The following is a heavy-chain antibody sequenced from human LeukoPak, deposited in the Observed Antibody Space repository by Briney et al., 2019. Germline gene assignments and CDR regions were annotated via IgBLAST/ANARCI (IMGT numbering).Heavy chain of an antibody. V-gene: IGHV4-4*02. Sequence: SETLSLTCGVSGGSVISTNWWTWVRQPPGKGLEWIGEVHLDGRTNYNPSLESRLTIPVDLSENHVSLKLTSVTAADTAVYYCAREGGFYRPLDYSGQGTLVTVSS. D-gene: IGHD3-3*01. CDR2: VHLDGRT. CDR1: GGSVISTNW. J-gene: IGHJ4*02. CDR3: AREGGFYRPLDY.